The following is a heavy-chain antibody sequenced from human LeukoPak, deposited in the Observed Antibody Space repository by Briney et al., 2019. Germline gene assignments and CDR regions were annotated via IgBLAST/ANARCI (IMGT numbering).Heavy chain of an antibody. D-gene: IGHD3-22*01. CDR2: ISGSGGST. Sequence: PGGSLRLSCAASGFTFSSYAMSWVRQAPGKGLEWVSAISGSGGSTYYADSVKGRFTISRDNSKNTLYLQMNSLRAEDTAVYYCAKDRGYYDSSGYSMTDYWGQGTLVTVSS. J-gene: IGHJ4*02. CDR3: AKDRGYYDSSGYSMTDY. V-gene: IGHV3-23*01. CDR1: GFTFSSYA.